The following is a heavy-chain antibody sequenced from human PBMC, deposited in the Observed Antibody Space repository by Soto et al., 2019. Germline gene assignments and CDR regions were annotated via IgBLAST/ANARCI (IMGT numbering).Heavy chain of an antibody. CDR2: IDPSDSYT. Sequence: GESLKISCKGSGYSFTNYWISWVRQMPGKGLEWMGRIDPSDSYTKHSPSFQGHVTISADKSISTAYLQWSSLKASDTAMYYCARQYCRSTSCYIGWFDPWGQGTLVTVSS. CDR1: GYSFTNYW. V-gene: IGHV5-10-1*01. CDR3: ARQYCRSTSCYIGWFDP. D-gene: IGHD2-2*02. J-gene: IGHJ5*02.